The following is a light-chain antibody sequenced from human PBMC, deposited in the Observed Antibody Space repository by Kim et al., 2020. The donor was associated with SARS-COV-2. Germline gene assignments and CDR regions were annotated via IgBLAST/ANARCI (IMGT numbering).Light chain of an antibody. CDR3: QQRSNWIT. Sequence: SWSPGAGATLSCRASQSVSSYLVWYQQKPGQAPRLLIYDASNRATGIPARFSGSGSGTDFTLTISSLEPEDFAVYYCQQRSNWITFGQGTRLEIK. J-gene: IGKJ5*01. CDR1: QSVSSY. CDR2: DAS. V-gene: IGKV3-11*01.